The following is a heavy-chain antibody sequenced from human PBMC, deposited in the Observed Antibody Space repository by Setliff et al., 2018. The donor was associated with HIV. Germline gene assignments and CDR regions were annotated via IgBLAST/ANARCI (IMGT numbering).Heavy chain of an antibody. CDR3: TRTPGAWQNYFDY. CDR1: GFIFKNYD. V-gene: IGHV3-49*04. Sequence: GGSLRLSCAASGFIFKNYDMNWVRQAPGKGLEWVGLIRTQPYGVTTEYAASVKGRFTISRDDSLGIAYLQLNSLESEDTAIYYCTRTPGAWQNYFDYWGQGTPVTVSS. D-gene: IGHD2-15*01. CDR2: IRTQPYGVTT. J-gene: IGHJ4*02.